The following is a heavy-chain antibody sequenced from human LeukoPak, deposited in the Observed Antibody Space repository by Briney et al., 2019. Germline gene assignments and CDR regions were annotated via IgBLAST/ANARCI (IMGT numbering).Heavy chain of an antibody. D-gene: IGHD1-26*01. Sequence: PGGSLRLSCAASGFTFSSYGMHWVRQAPGKGLEWVAVISYDGSNKYYADSVKGRFTISRDNSKNTLYLQMNSLRAEDTAVYYCASGWELRDFDYWGQGTLVTVSS. CDR3: ASGWELRDFDY. V-gene: IGHV3-30*19. CDR1: GFTFSSYG. J-gene: IGHJ4*02. CDR2: ISYDGSNK.